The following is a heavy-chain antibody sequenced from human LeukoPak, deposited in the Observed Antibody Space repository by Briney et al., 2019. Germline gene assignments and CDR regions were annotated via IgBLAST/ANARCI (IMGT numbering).Heavy chain of an antibody. V-gene: IGHV3-23*01. Sequence: PGASLRLSCAASGFTFSNYAMSWVRQAPGKGLEWVSAIVGSGGSTYYADSVKGRFTISRDNPKNTLYLQMNSLRAEDTAVYYCAKWGGYDILTGYYDSDYWGQGTLVTVSS. J-gene: IGHJ4*02. CDR2: IVGSGGST. CDR3: AKWGGYDILTGYYDSDY. D-gene: IGHD3-9*01. CDR1: GFTFSNYA.